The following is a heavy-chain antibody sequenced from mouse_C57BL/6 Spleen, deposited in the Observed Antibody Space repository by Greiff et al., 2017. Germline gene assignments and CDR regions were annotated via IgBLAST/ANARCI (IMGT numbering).Heavy chain of an antibody. CDR1: GYTFTSYW. Sequence: QVQLQQPGAELVKPGASVKLSCTASGYTFTSYWMHWVKQRPGRGLEWIGRIDPDGGGTNYNEKFKGKATMTVDKPSSTAYMQLSSLTSEDAAVFYCGRMLSLDCMDYWGQGTLVTVSA. V-gene: IGHV1-72*01. CDR3: GRMLSLDCMDY. D-gene: IGHD2-10*02. J-gene: IGHJ3*01. CDR2: IDPDGGGT.